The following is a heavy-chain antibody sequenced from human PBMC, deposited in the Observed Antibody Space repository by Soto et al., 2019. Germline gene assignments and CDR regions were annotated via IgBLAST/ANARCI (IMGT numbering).Heavy chain of an antibody. J-gene: IGHJ3*02. V-gene: IGHV1-3*01. CDR2: INAGNGNT. CDR3: ARGKYYYDSSGYYYRAFDI. D-gene: IGHD3-22*01. Sequence: ASVKVSCKASGYTFTSYAMHWVRQAPGQRLDWMGWINAGNGNTKYSQKFQGRVTITRDTSASTAYTELSSLRSEDTAVYYCARGKYYYDSSGYYYRAFDIWGQGTMVTVSS. CDR1: GYTFTSYA.